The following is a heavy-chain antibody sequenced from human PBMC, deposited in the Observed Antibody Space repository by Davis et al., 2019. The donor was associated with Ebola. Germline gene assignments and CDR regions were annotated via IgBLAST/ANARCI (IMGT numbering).Heavy chain of an antibody. J-gene: IGHJ4*02. CDR3: AKDLSWNRFDS. D-gene: IGHD6-13*01. CDR1: GFPFSDSL. CDR2: VSGDGDAR. V-gene: IGHV3-7*03. Sequence: SLNISCVSSGFPFSDSLMNLGRQAPGKGLEWVATVSGDGDARYYDDSVRGRFTVSRDNAKNPVFLHMNSLRADDTAVYFCAKDLSWNRFDSWGQGTRVTVSS.